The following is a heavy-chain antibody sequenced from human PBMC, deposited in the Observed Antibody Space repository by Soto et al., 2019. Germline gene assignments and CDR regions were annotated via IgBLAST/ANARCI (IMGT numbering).Heavy chain of an antibody. J-gene: IGHJ5*02. CDR1: GFTFSSYW. CDR3: AREGRIAVAGSKGTSWFDP. V-gene: IGHV3-7*03. D-gene: IGHD6-19*01. Sequence: GGSLSLSCAASGFTFSSYWMTWVRQAPGKGLEWVANIKQDGSEKYYVDSVKGRFTISRDNAKNSLYLQMSSLRAEDTAVYYCAREGRIAVAGSKGTSWFDPWGQGTLVTVSS. CDR2: IKQDGSEK.